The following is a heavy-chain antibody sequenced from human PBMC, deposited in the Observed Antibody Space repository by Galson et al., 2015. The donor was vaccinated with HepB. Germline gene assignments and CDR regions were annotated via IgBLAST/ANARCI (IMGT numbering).Heavy chain of an antibody. CDR3: ARGNRGAVAYFDY. CDR2: IWYDGSNK. D-gene: IGHD6-19*01. V-gene: IGHV3-33*08. J-gene: IGHJ4*02. Sequence: SLRLSCAASGFTFSSYGMHWVRQAPGKGLEWVAVIWYDGSNKYYADSVKGRFTISRDNSKNTLYLQMNSLRAEDTAVYYCARGNRGAVAYFDYWGQGTLVTVSS. CDR1: GFTFSSYG.